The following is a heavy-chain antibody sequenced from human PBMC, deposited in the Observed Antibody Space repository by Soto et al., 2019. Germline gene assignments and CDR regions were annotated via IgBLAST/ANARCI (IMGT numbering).Heavy chain of an antibody. CDR1: GGSISSYY. D-gene: IGHD2-21*02. V-gene: IGHV4-59*01. Sequence: QVRLQESGPGLVKPSETLSLTCTVSGGSISSYYWSWIRQPPGKGLEWIGYMYNTGSTIYNPSLKSRVTISVDTSKNQFSLKMNSVTAADTAVYYCARDLWGYCGTDCYPLDVWGQGTTVTFSS. CDR3: ARDLWGYCGTDCYPLDV. CDR2: MYNTGST. J-gene: IGHJ6*02.